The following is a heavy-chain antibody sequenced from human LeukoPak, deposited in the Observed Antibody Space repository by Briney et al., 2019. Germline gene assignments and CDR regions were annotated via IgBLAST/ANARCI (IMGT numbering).Heavy chain of an antibody. CDR3: ARDSGDDSSSWYEVYY. CDR2: INAGNGNT. CDR1: GYTFTSYA. Sequence: ASVKVSCKASGYTFTSYAMHWVRQAPGQRLEWMGWINAGNGNTKYSQKFQGRVTMTRDTSTSTVYMELSSLRSEDTAVYYCARDSGDDSSSWYEVYYWGQGTLVTVSS. V-gene: IGHV1-3*01. D-gene: IGHD6-13*01. J-gene: IGHJ4*02.